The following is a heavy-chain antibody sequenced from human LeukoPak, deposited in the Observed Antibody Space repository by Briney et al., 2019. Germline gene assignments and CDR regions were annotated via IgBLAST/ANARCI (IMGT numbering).Heavy chain of an antibody. D-gene: IGHD1-26*01. CDR3: ARRVSYRNCFDP. CDR2: IYYSGST. Sequence: SETLSLTCTVSGASISSSSYYWGWIRQPPGKGLEWIGSIYYSGSTYYNPSLKSRVTISVDTSKNQFSLKLSSVTAADTAVYYCARRVSYRNCFDPWGQGTLVTVSS. CDR1: GASISSSSYY. J-gene: IGHJ5*02. V-gene: IGHV4-39*01.